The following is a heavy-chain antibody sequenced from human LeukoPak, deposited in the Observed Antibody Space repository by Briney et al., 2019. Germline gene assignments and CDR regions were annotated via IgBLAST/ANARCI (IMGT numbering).Heavy chain of an antibody. CDR1: GFTFNTYA. CDR2: ICGSGGCT. Sequence: GGSLRLSCAASGFTFNTYAIYWVRQAPGKGLEWVSGICGSGGCTYYADPVKGRFTISRDNSKNTVYLQMNSLTADDTAIYYCAKTTVGYSSGRYPGWPADCWGQGTLVTVSS. CDR3: AKTTVGYSSGRYPGWPADC. V-gene: IGHV3-23*01. D-gene: IGHD6-19*01. J-gene: IGHJ4*02.